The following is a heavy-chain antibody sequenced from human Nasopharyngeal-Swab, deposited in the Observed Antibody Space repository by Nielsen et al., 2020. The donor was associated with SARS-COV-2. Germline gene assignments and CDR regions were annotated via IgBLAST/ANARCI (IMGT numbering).Heavy chain of an antibody. D-gene: IGHD5-24*01. CDR1: GFSFFSSYG. Sequence: GEFLKISCSASGFSFFSSYGMHWVRQSPGKGLEWVAVSWYDEINEWYADSVKGRFTISKDRSKNTLYLQMNSLRAEDTAVYYCARGSEGQLHYYGMDVWGQGTTVTV. J-gene: IGHJ6*02. V-gene: IGHV3-33*01. CDR2: SWYDEINE. CDR3: ARGSEGQLHYYGMDV.